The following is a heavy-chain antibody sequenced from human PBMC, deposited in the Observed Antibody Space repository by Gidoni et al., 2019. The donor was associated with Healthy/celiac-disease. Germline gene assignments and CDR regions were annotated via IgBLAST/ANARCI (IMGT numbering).Heavy chain of an antibody. V-gene: IGHV1-58*01. CDR3: AADSVEGTDYDY. D-gene: IGHD1-1*01. CDR1: SSA. CDR2: IVVGSGNT. J-gene: IGHJ4*02. Sequence: SSAVQWVRQARGQRLEWIGWIVVGSGNTNYAQKFQERVTITSDMSTSTAYMELSSLRSEDTAVYYCAADSVEGTDYDYWGQGTLVTVSS.